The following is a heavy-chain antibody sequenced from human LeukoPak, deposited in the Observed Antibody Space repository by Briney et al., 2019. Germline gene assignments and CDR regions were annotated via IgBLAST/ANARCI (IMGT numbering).Heavy chain of an antibody. J-gene: IGHJ4*02. CDR3: ARRVYNSGWYIDY. Sequence: GGSLRLSCAASGLSFNNYGMHWVRQAPGKGLEWVAFIRYDGSKKYYADSVKGRFTISRDNPKNTLFLQMNSLRADDTAVYYCARRVYNSGWYIDYWGQGTLVTVSS. V-gene: IGHV3-30*02. D-gene: IGHD6-19*01. CDR2: IRYDGSKK. CDR1: GLSFNNYG.